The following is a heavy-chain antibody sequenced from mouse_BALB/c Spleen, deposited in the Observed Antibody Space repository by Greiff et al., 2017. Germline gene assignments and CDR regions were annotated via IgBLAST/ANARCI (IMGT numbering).Heavy chain of an antibody. CDR3: ARGRGYYGAMDY. V-gene: IGHV5-4*02. D-gene: IGHD1-1*01. J-gene: IGHJ4*01. CDR1: GFTFSDYY. Sequence: EVMLVESGGGLVKPGGSLKLSCAASGFTFSDYYMYWVRQTPEKRLEWVATISDGGSYTYYPDSVKGRFTISRDNAKNNLYLQMSSLKSEDTAMYYCARGRGYYGAMDYWGQGTSVTVSS. CDR2: ISDGGSYT.